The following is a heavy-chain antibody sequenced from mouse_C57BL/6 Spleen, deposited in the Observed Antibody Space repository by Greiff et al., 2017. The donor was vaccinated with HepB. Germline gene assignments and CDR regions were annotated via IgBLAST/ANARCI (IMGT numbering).Heavy chain of an antibody. CDR1: GFTFTDYY. V-gene: IGHV7-3*01. CDR2: IRNKANGYTT. J-gene: IGHJ2*01. CDR3: ARYPSTGFFDY. D-gene: IGHD4-1*02. Sequence: EVNLVESGGGLVQPGGSLSLSCAASGFTFTDYYMSWVRQPPGKALEWLGFIRNKANGYTTEYSASVKGRFTISRDNSQSILYLQMNALRAEDSATYYCARYPSTGFFDYWGQGTTLTVSS.